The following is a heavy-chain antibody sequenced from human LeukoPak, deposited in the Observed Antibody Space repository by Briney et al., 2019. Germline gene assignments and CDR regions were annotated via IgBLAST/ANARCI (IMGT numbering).Heavy chain of an antibody. D-gene: IGHD6-13*01. CDR1: GGSISSSSYY. CDR2: IYHSGST. Sequence: KPSETLSLTCTVSGGSISSSSYYWGWIRQPPGKGLEWIGSIYHSGSTYYNPSLKSRVTISVDTSKNQFSLKLSSVTAADTAVYYCARDSGIAAAGTYYYYMDVWGKGTTVTISS. CDR3: ARDSGIAAAGTYYYYMDV. V-gene: IGHV4-39*07. J-gene: IGHJ6*03.